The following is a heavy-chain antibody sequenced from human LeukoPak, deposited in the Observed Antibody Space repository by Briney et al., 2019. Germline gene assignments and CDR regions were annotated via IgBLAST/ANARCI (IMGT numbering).Heavy chain of an antibody. J-gene: IGHJ5*02. CDR2: IKEDGSDK. CDR3: ARALITVFGVVISPLRWFDP. D-gene: IGHD3-3*01. CDR1: GFTFTTFW. V-gene: IGHV3-7*01. Sequence: GGSLRLSCAASGFTFTTFWMNWVRQAPGKGLEWVANIKEDGSDKYYVDSVKGRFTISRDDDKKSLCLQMNSLRAEDTAVYYCARALITVFGVVISPLRWFDPWGQGTLVTVSS.